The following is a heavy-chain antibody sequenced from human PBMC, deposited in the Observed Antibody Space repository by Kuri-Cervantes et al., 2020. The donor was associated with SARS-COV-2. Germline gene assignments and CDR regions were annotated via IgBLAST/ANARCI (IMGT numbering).Heavy chain of an antibody. CDR2: ISYDGSNK. CDR1: GFTFSSYA. Sequence: GESLKISCAASGFTFSSYAMHSVRQAPGKGLEWVAVISYDGSNKYYADSVKGRFTISRDNSKNTLYLQMNSLRAEDTAVYYSARGDYYDSSGYYLHYFDYWGQGTLVTVSS. CDR3: ARGDYYDSSGYYLHYFDY. J-gene: IGHJ4*02. V-gene: IGHV3-30-3*01. D-gene: IGHD3-22*01.